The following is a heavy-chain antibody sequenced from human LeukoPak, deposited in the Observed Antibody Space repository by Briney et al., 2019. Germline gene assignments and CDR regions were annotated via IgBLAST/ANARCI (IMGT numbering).Heavy chain of an antibody. D-gene: IGHD1-20*01. V-gene: IGHV5-51*01. CDR3: ARRGITDRFFDY. J-gene: IGHJ4*02. CDR2: IYSGDSDH. Sequence: GESLKISCKGSGYSFTNYWIVWVRQMPGKGLEWMGIIYSGDSDHRYSPSFQGQVTISADKSISTAYLQWSSLKASDTAMYYCARRGITDRFFDYWGQGTLVTVSS. CDR1: GYSFTNYW.